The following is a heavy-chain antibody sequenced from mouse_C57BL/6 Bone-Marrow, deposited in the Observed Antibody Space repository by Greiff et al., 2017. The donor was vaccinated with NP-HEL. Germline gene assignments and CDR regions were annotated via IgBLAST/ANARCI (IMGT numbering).Heavy chain of an antibody. CDR3: ARPTTVVPWYFDV. CDR2: INPNYGTT. J-gene: IGHJ1*03. V-gene: IGHV1-39*01. D-gene: IGHD1-1*01. Sequence: VQLQQSGPELVKPGASVKISCKASGYSFTDYNMNWVKQSTGKSLEWIGVINPNYGTTSYNQKFKGKATLTVDQTSSTAYMQLNSLTSEDSAVYYCARPTTVVPWYFDVWGTGTTVTVSS. CDR1: GYSFTDYN.